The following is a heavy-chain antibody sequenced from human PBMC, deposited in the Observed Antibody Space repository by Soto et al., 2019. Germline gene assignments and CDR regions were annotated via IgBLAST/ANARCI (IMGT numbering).Heavy chain of an antibody. V-gene: IGHV4-30-2*01. CDR3: AGAAYDSSGYYYFPLDY. J-gene: IGHJ4*02. CDR1: GGSISSGGYS. Sequence: QLQLQESGSGLVKPSQTLSLTCAVSGGSISSGGYSWSWIRQPPGKGLEWIGYIYHSGSTYYNPSLKSRVTISVDRSKNQFSLKLSSVTAADTAVYYCAGAAYDSSGYYYFPLDYWGQGTLVTVSS. D-gene: IGHD3-22*01. CDR2: IYHSGST.